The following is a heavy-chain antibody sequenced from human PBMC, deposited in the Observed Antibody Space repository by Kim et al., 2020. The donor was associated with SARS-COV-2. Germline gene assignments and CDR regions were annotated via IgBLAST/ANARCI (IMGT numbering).Heavy chain of an antibody. J-gene: IGHJ4*02. V-gene: IGHV4-39*01. D-gene: IGHD4-17*01. CDR3: ARHGNGDEEYYFDY. CDR1: GGSISSSSYY. CDR2: IYYSGST. Sequence: SETLSLTCTVSGGSISSSSYYWGWIRQPPGKGLEWIGSIYYSGSTYYNPSLKSRVTISVDTSKNQFSLKLSSVTAADTAVYYCARHGNGDEEYYFDYWGQGTLVTVSS.